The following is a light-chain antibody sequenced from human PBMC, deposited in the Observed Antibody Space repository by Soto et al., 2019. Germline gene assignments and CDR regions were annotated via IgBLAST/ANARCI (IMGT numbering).Light chain of an antibody. CDR2: GTS. V-gene: IGKV3-20*01. CDR1: QSVSSTY. CDR3: QQYGSPPIT. J-gene: IGKJ5*01. Sequence: EIVLTPSPATLSLSPGERATLCFSASQSVSSTYLGWYQQQPGQPPRLLMSGTSNRATGTPDRFSGSGSGTDFTLTISRLEPEDFAVYYCQQYGSPPITFGQGTRLEIK.